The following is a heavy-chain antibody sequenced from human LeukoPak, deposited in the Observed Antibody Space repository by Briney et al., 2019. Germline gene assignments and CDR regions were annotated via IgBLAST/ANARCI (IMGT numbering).Heavy chain of an antibody. CDR3: AKALEVVVAATIDY. J-gene: IGHJ4*02. V-gene: IGHV3-23*01. CDR2: ICGGGGSTHYA. D-gene: IGHD2-15*01. Sequence: GGSLRLSCAASGFTFSSYVMSWVRQAPGEGLECVTAICGGGGSTHYADYADSVKGRFTISRDNSKNTLYLQMNSLRAEDTAVYYCAKALEVVVAATIDYWGQGTLVTVSS. CDR1: GFTFSSYV.